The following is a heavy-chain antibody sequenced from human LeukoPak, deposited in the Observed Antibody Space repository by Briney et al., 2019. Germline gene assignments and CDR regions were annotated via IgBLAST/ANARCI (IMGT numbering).Heavy chain of an antibody. CDR2: ISFHGTDS. D-gene: IGHD1/OR15-1a*01. CDR3: AKASRNNAFDI. CDR1: GFTFISYA. J-gene: IGHJ3*02. Sequence: PGTSLRLSCAASGFTFISYAIHWVRQAPGKGLEWVAVISFHGTDSFYADSVKGRFTISRDNSKNTLYLQMNSLRAEDTAVYYCAKASRNNAFDIWGQGTMVTVSS. V-gene: IGHV3-30*04.